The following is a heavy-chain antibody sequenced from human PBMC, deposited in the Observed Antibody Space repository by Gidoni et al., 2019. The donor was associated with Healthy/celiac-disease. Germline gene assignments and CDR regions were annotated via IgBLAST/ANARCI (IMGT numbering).Heavy chain of an antibody. CDR2: MNPNSGNT. Sequence: QVQLVKSGAEAKKPGASVKVSCKASGYNFPSYDHNWVRHATGQGLEWMGLMNPNSGNTGDAQKFQVRVTMTRNTSISTAYMELSSLRSEDTAVYYCARVGQQWLVYYYYGMDVWGQGTTVTVSS. D-gene: IGHD6-19*01. CDR1: GYNFPSYD. CDR3: ARVGQQWLVYYYYGMDV. V-gene: IGHV1-8*01. J-gene: IGHJ6*02.